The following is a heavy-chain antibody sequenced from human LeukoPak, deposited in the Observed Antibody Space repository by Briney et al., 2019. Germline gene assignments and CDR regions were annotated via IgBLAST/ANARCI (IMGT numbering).Heavy chain of an antibody. V-gene: IGHV5-51*01. Sequence: GESLKISCKGSGYSFTSYWIGWVRQMPGKGLEWMGIIYPGDSDTRYSPSFQGQVTISADKSISTAYLQWSSLKASDTAMYYCATSRITMVRGEGEFDYWGQGTLVTVPS. CDR3: ATSRITMVRGEGEFDY. J-gene: IGHJ4*02. CDR2: IYPGDSDT. D-gene: IGHD3-10*01. CDR1: GYSFTSYW.